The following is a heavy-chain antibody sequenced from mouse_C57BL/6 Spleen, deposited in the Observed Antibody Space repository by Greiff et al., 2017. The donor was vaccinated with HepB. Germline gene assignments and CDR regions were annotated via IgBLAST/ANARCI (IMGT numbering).Heavy chain of an antibody. V-gene: IGHV1-81*01. J-gene: IGHJ2*01. CDR1: GYTFTSYG. CDR3: ARGEVYDGYYGFDD. CDR2: IYPRSGNT. Sequence: VQLQQSGAELARPGASVKLSCKASGYTFTSYGISWVKQRTGQGLEWIGEIYPRSGNTYYNEKFKGKATLTADKSSSTAYMELRSLTSEDSAVYFCARGEVYDGYYGFDDWGQGTTLTVSS. D-gene: IGHD2-3*01.